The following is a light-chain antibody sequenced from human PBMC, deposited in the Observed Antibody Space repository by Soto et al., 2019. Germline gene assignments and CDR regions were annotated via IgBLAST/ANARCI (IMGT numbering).Light chain of an antibody. J-gene: IGKJ1*01. Sequence: EIVLTQSPGTLCLSPGERATLSCRASQSVSRNFLAWYQQKPGQAPWLLIYGASNRAGGVPDRFSGSGSGTDFTLTISRLEPEDFAVYYCQQYGSSPRTFGQGTKVDIK. CDR1: QSVSRNF. V-gene: IGKV3-20*01. CDR3: QQYGSSPRT. CDR2: GAS.